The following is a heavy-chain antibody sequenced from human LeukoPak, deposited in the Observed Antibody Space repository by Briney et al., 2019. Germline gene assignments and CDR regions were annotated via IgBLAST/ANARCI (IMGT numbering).Heavy chain of an antibody. CDR1: GGXISSSSYY. CDR2: IYYSGST. V-gene: IGHV4-39*01. Sequence: SETLSLTCTVSGGXISSSSYYWGWIRQPPGKGLEWIGSIYYSGSTYYNPSLKSRVTISVDTSKNQFSLKLSSVTAADTAVYYCARWQSTMATTTPNFDYWGQGTLVTVSS. J-gene: IGHJ4*02. D-gene: IGHD5-24*01. CDR3: ARWQSTMATTTPNFDY.